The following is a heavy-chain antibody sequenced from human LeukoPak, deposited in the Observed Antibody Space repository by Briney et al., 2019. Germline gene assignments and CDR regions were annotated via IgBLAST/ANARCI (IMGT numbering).Heavy chain of an antibody. Sequence: SETLSLTCTVSGGSISSYYWSWIRQPPGKGLEWIGHTYGSGSTNYNPSLKSRATLSVDTSKNQFSLKLSSVTAADTAVYYCAREGTSGTHLNWFDPWGQGTLVTVSS. CDR1: GGSISSYY. J-gene: IGHJ5*02. D-gene: IGHD1-1*01. CDR3: AREGTSGTHLNWFDP. V-gene: IGHV4-59*01. CDR2: TYGSGST.